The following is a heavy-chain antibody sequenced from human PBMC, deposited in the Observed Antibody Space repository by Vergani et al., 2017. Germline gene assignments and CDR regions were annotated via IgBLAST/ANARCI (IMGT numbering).Heavy chain of an antibody. D-gene: IGHD2-8*01. J-gene: IGHJ6*03. CDR2: IWYDGSKE. V-gene: IGHV3-33*01. CDR1: GFTLSSHA. CDR3: ARFGYCAHGVCYMTYYYYMDV. Sequence: QVQLAESGGGVVQPGRSLRLSCAGSGFTLSSHAMHWVRQAPGKGLEWVAFIWYDGSKEYYADSVKGRFTISRDNSKNTLYLQMNNLRAADTAVYYCARFGYCAHGVCYMTYYYYMDVWGKGTAVTVSS.